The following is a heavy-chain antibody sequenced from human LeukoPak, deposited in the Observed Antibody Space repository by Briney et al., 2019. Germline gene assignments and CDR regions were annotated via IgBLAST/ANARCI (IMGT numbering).Heavy chain of an antibody. CDR2: IKEDGSEK. J-gene: IGHJ4*02. D-gene: IGHD1-20*01. CDR3: ARDKWNPGY. CDR1: GFTFRNYW. Sequence: PGGSLRVSCAASGFTFRNYWMTWVRQAPGKGLEWVANIKEDGSEKNYVDSVKGRFTVSRDNAKNSLYLQMNSLRVEDTGVYYCARDKWNPGYWGQGTLVTVSS. V-gene: IGHV3-7*01.